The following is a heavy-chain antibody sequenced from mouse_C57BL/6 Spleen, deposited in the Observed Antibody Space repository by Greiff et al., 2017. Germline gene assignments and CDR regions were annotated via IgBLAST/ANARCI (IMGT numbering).Heavy chain of an antibody. J-gene: IGHJ4*01. V-gene: IGHV5-17*01. CDR3: ASPTGTRAMDY. Sequence: EVQLVESGGGLVKPGGSLKLSCAASGFTFSDYGMHWVRQAPEKGLEWVAYISSGSSTIYYADTVKGRFTISRDNAKNTLFLQMTSLRSEDTAMYYGASPTGTRAMDYWGQGTSVTVSS. CDR1: GFTFSDYG. D-gene: IGHD4-1*01. CDR2: ISSGSSTI.